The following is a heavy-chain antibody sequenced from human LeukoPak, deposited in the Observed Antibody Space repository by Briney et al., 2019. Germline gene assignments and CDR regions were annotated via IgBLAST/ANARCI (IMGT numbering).Heavy chain of an antibody. CDR1: GFTFSSYA. CDR3: ARERRGSSWYGYNWFDP. Sequence: PGGSLRLSCAASGFTFSSYAMHWVRQAPGKGLEWVAVISYDGSNKYYADSVKGRFTISRDNSKNTLYLQMNSLRAEDTAVYYCARERRGSSWYGYNWFDPWGQGTLVTVSS. CDR2: ISYDGSNK. V-gene: IGHV3-30-3*01. J-gene: IGHJ5*02. D-gene: IGHD6-13*01.